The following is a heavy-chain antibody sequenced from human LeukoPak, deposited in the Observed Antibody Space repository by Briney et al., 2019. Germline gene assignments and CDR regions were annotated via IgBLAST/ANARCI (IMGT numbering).Heavy chain of an antibody. CDR2: INSGSTYM. V-gene: IGHV3-21*01. CDR1: GFYFSSYS. D-gene: IGHD1-1*01. Sequence: GGSLRLSCGASGFYFSSYSMNWVRQSPGKGLEWVSSINSGSTYMYCADSVKGRFTISRDNAKNSLHLQMDSLRAEDTAVYFCARVEATTGRNYHYYYMDVWGKGTTVTVSS. CDR3: ARVEATTGRNYHYYYMDV. J-gene: IGHJ6*03.